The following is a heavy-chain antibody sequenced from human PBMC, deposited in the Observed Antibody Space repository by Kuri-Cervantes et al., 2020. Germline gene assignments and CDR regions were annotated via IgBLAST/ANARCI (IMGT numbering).Heavy chain of an antibody. CDR2: IRSKANSYAT. Sequence: GGSLRLSCAASGFTFSSHSMSWVRQASGKGLEWVGCIRSKANSYATAYAASVKGRFTISRDDSKNTAYLQMNSLKTEDTAVYYCTRDYDYVWGSYPHDWGQGTLVTVSS. CDR1: GFTFSSHS. J-gene: IGHJ4*02. CDR3: TRDYDYVWGSYPHD. V-gene: IGHV3-73*01. D-gene: IGHD3-16*02.